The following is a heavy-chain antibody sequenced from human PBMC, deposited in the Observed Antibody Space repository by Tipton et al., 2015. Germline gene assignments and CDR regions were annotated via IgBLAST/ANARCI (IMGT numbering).Heavy chain of an antibody. D-gene: IGHD5-24*01. J-gene: IGHJ6*02. V-gene: IGHV4-34*01. CDR3: ARGGSPIIEMAYHHYGLDV. Sequence: TLSLTCSLSGGSFYTYYGTWIRQPPGQGLEWIGEIYHSGTTNYNPSLRGRFTISLRTPKNQLSLTVDSVTAADTAIYYCARGGSPIIEMAYHHYGLDVWGQGTTVTVSS. CDR1: GGSFYTYY. CDR2: IYHSGTT.